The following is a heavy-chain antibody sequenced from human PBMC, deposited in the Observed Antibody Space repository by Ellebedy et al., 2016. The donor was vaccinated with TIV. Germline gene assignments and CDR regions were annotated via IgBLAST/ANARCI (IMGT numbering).Heavy chain of an antibody. V-gene: IGHV3-23*01. CDR3: AREKEKDYGGLMDV. CDR2: ISGSGGST. Sequence: GESLKISXAASGFTFSSYAMSWVRQAPGKGLEWVSAISGSGGSTYYADSVKGRFTISRDNSKNTLYLQMNSLRAEDTAVYYCAREKEKDYGGLMDVWGKGTTVTVSS. J-gene: IGHJ6*03. CDR1: GFTFSSYA. D-gene: IGHD4-23*01.